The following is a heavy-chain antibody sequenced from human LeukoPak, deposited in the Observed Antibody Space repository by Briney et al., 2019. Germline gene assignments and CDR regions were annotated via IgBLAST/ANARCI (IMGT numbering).Heavy chain of an antibody. J-gene: IGHJ4*02. D-gene: IGHD2-21*01. CDR2: IHYSGST. CDR3: ATYTIRLHY. Sequence: PSETLPLTCTVSGGSITYFYWNWIRQPPGKGLEWIGYIHYSGSTNYNPSLKSRVTISVDTSKNQFSLKLSSVTAADTAVYYCATYTIRLHYWGQGTLVTDSP. CDR1: GGSITYFY. V-gene: IGHV4-59*01.